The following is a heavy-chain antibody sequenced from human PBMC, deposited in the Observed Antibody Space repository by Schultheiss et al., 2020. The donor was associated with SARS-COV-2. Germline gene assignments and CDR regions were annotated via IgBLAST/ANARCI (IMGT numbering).Heavy chain of an antibody. D-gene: IGHD2-2*01. Sequence: GGSLRLSCAASGFTSSSYGMHWVRQAPGKGLEWVALIRYDGSNKYYADSVKGRFTISRDNSKNTLYLQMNSLRAEDTTIYHCARDEYCTGTSCYESRFDPFGQGTLVTISS. CDR3: ARDEYCTGTSCYESRFDP. CDR1: GFTSSSYG. J-gene: IGHJ5*02. CDR2: IRYDGSNK. V-gene: IGHV3-30*02.